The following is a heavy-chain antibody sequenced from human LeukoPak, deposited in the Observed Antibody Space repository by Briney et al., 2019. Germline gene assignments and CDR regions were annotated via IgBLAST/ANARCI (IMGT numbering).Heavy chain of an antibody. Sequence: GASVKVSCKASGYTFTSYGINWVRQATGQGLEWMGWMNPNSGNTGYAQKFQGRVTMTRNTSISTAYMELSSLRSEDTAVYYCARGLGIAAFIYYYYYMDVWGKGTTVTVSS. CDR3: ARGLGIAAFIYYYYYMDV. V-gene: IGHV1-8*01. D-gene: IGHD6-13*01. J-gene: IGHJ6*03. CDR2: MNPNSGNT. CDR1: GYTFTSYG.